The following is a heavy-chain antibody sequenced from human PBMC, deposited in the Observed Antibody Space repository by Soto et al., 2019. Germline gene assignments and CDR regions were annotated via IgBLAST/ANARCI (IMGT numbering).Heavy chain of an antibody. CDR1: GGSISSSNW. J-gene: IGHJ5*02. V-gene: IGHV4-4*02. CDR2: IYHSGST. CDR3: ARASPSIAAAGTGWFDP. D-gene: IGHD6-13*01. Sequence: QVQLQESGPGLVKPSGTLSLTCAVSGGSISSSNWWSWVRQPPGKGLEWIGEIYHSGSTNYNPSLKSRVTISVDKSKNQFSLKLSSVTAADTAVYYCARASPSIAAAGTGWFDPWGQGTLVTVSS.